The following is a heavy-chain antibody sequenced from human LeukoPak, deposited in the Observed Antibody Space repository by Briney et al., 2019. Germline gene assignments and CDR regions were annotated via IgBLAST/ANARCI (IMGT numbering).Heavy chain of an antibody. J-gene: IGHJ6*03. Sequence: ASVKVSCKASGYTFTGYFMHWVRQAPGQGLEWMGWINPNSGGTNYAQKFQGRVTMTRDTSISTAYMELSRLRSDDTAVYYCARDYREIAARPFYYYYYMDVWGKGTTVTVSS. D-gene: IGHD6-6*01. CDR2: INPNSGGT. V-gene: IGHV1-2*02. CDR1: GYTFTGYF. CDR3: ARDYREIAARPFYYYYYMDV.